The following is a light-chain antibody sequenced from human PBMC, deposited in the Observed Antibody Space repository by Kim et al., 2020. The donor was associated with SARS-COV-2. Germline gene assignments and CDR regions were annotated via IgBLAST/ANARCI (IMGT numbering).Light chain of an antibody. CDR1: SSDVGTYNF. J-gene: IGLJ1*01. Sequence: QSITISCTGASSDVGTYNFVSWYQQHPGKAPKLIIYDVINRPSGVSHRFSASKSGNTASLTISGLQADDEADYFCVSYTGSATLYVFGTGTKVTVL. V-gene: IGLV2-14*03. CDR2: DVI. CDR3: VSYTGSATLYV.